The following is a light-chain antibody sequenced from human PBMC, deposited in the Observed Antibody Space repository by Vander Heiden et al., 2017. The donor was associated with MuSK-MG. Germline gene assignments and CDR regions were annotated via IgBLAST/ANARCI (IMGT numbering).Light chain of an antibody. V-gene: IGKV3-20*01. CDR3: QEDGNLGLT. Sequence: EIALTQSPGTLSWSPGETSPLSSRASQTVTSNFLARYQQKPGQAPRLLSYGASSRAAGIPDRFSGSGSGTDFTLTIRRLEREDIAGYYCQEDGNLGLTFGPGTKVDI. CDR1: QTVTSNF. CDR2: GAS. J-gene: IGKJ3*01.